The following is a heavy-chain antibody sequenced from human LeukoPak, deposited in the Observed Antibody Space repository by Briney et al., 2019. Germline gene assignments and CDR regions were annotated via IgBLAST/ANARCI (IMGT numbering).Heavy chain of an antibody. V-gene: IGHV3-49*04. CDR2: IRSKAYGGTT. CDR1: GFTFGDYA. Sequence: PGGSLRLSCTASGFTFGDYAMSWVRQAPGKGLEWVGFIRSKAYGGTTEYAASVKGRFTISRDDSKIIAYLQMNSLKTEDTAVYYCTRGGYGSSWYQTNYYYYYYMDVWGKGTTVTASS. D-gene: IGHD6-13*01. J-gene: IGHJ6*03. CDR3: TRGGYGSSWYQTNYYYYYYMDV.